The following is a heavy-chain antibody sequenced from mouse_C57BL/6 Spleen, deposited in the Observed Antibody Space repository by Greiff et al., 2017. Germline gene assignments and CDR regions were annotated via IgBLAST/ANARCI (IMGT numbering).Heavy chain of an antibody. CDR2: IDPETGGT. J-gene: IGHJ1*03. V-gene: IGHV1-15*01. Sequence: QVHVKQSGAELVRPGASVTLSCKASGYTFTDYEMHWVKQTPVHGLEWIGAIDPETGGTAYNQKFKGKAILTADKSSSTAYMELRSLTSEDSAVYYCTRSYSNYVYFDVWGTGTTVTVSS. CDR3: TRSYSNYVYFDV. CDR1: GYTFTDYE. D-gene: IGHD2-5*01.